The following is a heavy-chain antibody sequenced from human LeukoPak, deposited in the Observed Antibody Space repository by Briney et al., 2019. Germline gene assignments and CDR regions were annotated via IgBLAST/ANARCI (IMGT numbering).Heavy chain of an antibody. Sequence: ASVKVSCKASGGTFSSYAISWVRQAPGQGLEWMGGIIPIFGTANYAQKFQGRVTITADESTSTAYMGLSSLRSEDTAVYYCARGRGEDIVVVPAARYAYYFDYWGQGTLVTVSS. CDR2: IIPIFGTA. J-gene: IGHJ4*02. V-gene: IGHV1-69*13. D-gene: IGHD2-2*01. CDR1: GGTFSSYA. CDR3: ARGRGEDIVVVPAARYAYYFDY.